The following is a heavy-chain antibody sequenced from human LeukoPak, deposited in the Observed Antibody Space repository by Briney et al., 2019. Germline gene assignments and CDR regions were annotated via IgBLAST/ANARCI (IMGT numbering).Heavy chain of an antibody. CDR3: VRVRTYYYDSSGSINWFDP. CDR2: ISAYNGNT. Sequence: ASVKVSCKASGYTFTSYGISWVRQAPGQGLEWMGWISAYNGNTNYARKLQGRVTMTTDTSTSTAYMELRSLRSDDTAVYYCVRVRTYYYDSSGSINWFDPWGQGTLVTVSS. J-gene: IGHJ5*02. D-gene: IGHD3-22*01. V-gene: IGHV1-18*01. CDR1: GYTFTSYG.